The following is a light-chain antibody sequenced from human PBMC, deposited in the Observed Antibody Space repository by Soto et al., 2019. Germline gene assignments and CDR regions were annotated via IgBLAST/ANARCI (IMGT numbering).Light chain of an antibody. CDR2: GAS. Sequence: EIVLTQSPGTLSLSQGERATLSCRASQSVTSSYLAWYQQKPGQAPRVLIYGASSGATGIPDRFSGSGSGTDFTLTISRLEPEDFAVYYCQQYGSSPITFGQGTRLEIK. CDR1: QSVTSSY. J-gene: IGKJ5*01. V-gene: IGKV3-20*01. CDR3: QQYGSSPIT.